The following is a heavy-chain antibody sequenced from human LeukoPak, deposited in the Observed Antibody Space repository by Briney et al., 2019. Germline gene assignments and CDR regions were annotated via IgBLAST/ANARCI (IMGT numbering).Heavy chain of an antibody. CDR1: GFTFSSYG. CDR2: IRYDGSNK. CDR3: AKDGDYGDFGTDY. D-gene: IGHD4-17*01. V-gene: IGHV3-30*02. J-gene: IGHJ4*02. Sequence: GSLRLSCAASGFTFSSYGMHWVRQAPGKGLEWVAFIRYDGSNKYYAESVKGRFTISRDNSKNTLYLQMNSLRAEDTAVYYCAKDGDYGDFGTDYWGQGTLVTVSS.